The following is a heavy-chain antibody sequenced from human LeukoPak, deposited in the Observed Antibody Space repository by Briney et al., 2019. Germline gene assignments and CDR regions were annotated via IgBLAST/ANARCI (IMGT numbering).Heavy chain of an antibody. Sequence: SETLSLTCAVYGGSFSGYYWSWIRQPPGKGLEWIGEINHSGSTNYNPSLKSRVTISVDTSKSQFSLKLSSVTAADTAVYYCARGLRGYSYGRFFDYWGQGTLVTVSS. D-gene: IGHD5-18*01. J-gene: IGHJ4*02. CDR3: ARGLRGYSYGRFFDY. CDR1: GGSFSGYY. V-gene: IGHV4-34*01. CDR2: INHSGST.